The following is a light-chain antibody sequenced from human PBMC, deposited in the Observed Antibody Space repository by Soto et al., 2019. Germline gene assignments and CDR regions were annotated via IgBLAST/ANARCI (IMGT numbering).Light chain of an antibody. CDR1: SSDVGGYSY. J-gene: IGLJ1*01. CDR2: EVS. CDR3: CSYAGSSYYV. Sequence: QSALTQPASVSGSPGQSITISCTGTSSDVGGYSYVSWYQQHPGKTPKLMIYEVSNRPSGVSHRFSGSKSGNTASLTISGLQTEDEADYYCCSYAGSSYYVFGSGTKLTVL. V-gene: IGLV2-14*01.